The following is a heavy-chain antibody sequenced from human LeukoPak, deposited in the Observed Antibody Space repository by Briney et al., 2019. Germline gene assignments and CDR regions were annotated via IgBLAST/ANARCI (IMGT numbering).Heavy chain of an antibody. CDR1: GFTFSSYA. CDR2: ISSNGGST. V-gene: IGHV3-64*01. Sequence: GGSLRLSCAASGFTFSSYAMHWVRQAPGNGLEYVSAISSNGGSTYYANSVKGRFTISRDNSKNTLYLQMGSLRAEDMAVYYCARGSPVTTADYWGQGTLVTVSS. CDR3: ARGSPVTTADY. D-gene: IGHD4-17*01. J-gene: IGHJ4*02.